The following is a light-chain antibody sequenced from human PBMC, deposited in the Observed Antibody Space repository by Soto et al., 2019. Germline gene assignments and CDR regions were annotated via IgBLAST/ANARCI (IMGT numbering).Light chain of an antibody. J-gene: IGLJ2*01. Sequence: QSALTQPPSVSGSPGQSITISCTGSSSDVGGYKYVSWYQQHPVKAPKLMIYEVSNRPSGVSNRFSGSKSGNTASLTISGLQDEDEAYYYCNSYTSSNTRLFGGGTKVTVL. V-gene: IGLV2-14*01. CDR3: NSYTSSNTRL. CDR1: SSDVGGYKY. CDR2: EVS.